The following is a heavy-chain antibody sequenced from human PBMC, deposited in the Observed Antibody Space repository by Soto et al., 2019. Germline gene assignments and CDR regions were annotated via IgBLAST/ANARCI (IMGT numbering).Heavy chain of an antibody. V-gene: IGHV1-2*04. CDR2: INPNSGGT. J-gene: IGHJ4*02. Sequence: AASVKVSCKASGYTFTDYYMHWVRQAPGQGLAWMGWINPNSGGTNYAQKFQGWVTMTRDTSISTAYMELSRLTSDDTAVYYCATQRLGDASGGYPFDYWGQGTPVTVSS. CDR3: ATQRLGDASGGYPFDY. CDR1: GYTFTDYY. D-gene: IGHD3-22*01.